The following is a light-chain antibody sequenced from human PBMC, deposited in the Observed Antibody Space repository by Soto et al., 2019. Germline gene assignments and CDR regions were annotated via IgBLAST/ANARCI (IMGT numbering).Light chain of an antibody. CDR1: QSVGSK. CDR2: GAS. CDR3: QQYNVWPPMYT. J-gene: IGKJ2*01. V-gene: IGKV3-15*01. Sequence: EIVMTQSPDTLSMSPGERATLSCRASQSVGSKLVWYQQKPGQAPRLLIYGASTRATGIPARFSGSGSGTEFPLAISSLRSEDFAVYYCQQYNVWPPMYTFGQGTNLEIK.